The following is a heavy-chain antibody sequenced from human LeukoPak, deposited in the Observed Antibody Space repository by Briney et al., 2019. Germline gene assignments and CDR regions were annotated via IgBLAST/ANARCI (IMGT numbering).Heavy chain of an antibody. CDR2: INTNTGNP. CDR3: ASPGGENTAMVTFDY. J-gene: IGHJ4*02. D-gene: IGHD5-18*01. V-gene: IGHV7-4-1*02. CDR1: GYTFTSYA. Sequence: ASVKVSCKASGYTFTSYAMNRVRQAPGQGLEWMGWINTNTGNPTYAQGFTGRFVFSLDTSVSTAYLQISSLKAEDTAVYYCASPGGENTAMVTFDYWGQGTLVTVSS.